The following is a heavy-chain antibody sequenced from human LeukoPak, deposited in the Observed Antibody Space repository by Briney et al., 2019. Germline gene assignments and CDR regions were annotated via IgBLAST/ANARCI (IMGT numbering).Heavy chain of an antibody. D-gene: IGHD7-27*01. Sequence: ASVKVSCKASGYTFTNYGFSWVRQAPGQGLEWMGWINAGNGNTKYSQKFQGRVTITRDTSASSAYMELSSLRSEDTAVYYCARRPVLNWGSSYWYFDLWGRGTLVTVSS. V-gene: IGHV1-3*01. CDR3: ARRPVLNWGSSYWYFDL. CDR1: GYTFTNYG. CDR2: INAGNGNT. J-gene: IGHJ2*01.